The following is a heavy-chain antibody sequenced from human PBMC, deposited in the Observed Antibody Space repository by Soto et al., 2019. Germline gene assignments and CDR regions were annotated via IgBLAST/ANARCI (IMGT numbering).Heavy chain of an antibody. CDR2: IRSKVYSYAT. J-gene: IGHJ4*02. V-gene: IGHV3-73*01. D-gene: IGHD3-16*01. CDR3: TRHDDYSWASHGY. Sequence: EVQLVESGGGLVQPGGSLKLSCAASGFTFSDSAMYWVRQAPGKGLEWVGRIRSKVYSYATAYAASVEGRFTISREDSKNTAYLQMNSLKTEDTAVYYCTRHDDYSWASHGYWGQGALVTVSS. CDR1: GFTFSDSA.